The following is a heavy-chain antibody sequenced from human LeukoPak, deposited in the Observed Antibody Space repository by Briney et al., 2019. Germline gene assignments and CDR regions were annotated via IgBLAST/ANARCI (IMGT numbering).Heavy chain of an antibody. CDR3: TTDPGSYCGGDCPPIDY. CDR1: GFTFSNAW. CDR2: IKSKTDGGTT. V-gene: IGHV3-15*01. J-gene: IGHJ4*02. D-gene: IGHD2-21*02. Sequence: PGGSLRLSCAASGFTFSNAWMSWVRQAPGKGLEWVGRIKSKTDGGTTDYAAPVKGRFTISRGDSKNTLYLQMNSLKTEDTAVYYCTTDPGSYCGGDCPPIDYWGQGTLVTVSS.